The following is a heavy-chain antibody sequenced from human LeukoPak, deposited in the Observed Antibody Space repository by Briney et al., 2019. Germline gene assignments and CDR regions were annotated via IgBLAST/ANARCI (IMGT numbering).Heavy chain of an antibody. V-gene: IGHV3-73*01. J-gene: IGHJ5*02. CDR3: TRPIYCSGGSCYASPWFDP. CDR1: GFTFSGSA. CDR2: IRSKANSYAT. D-gene: IGHD2-15*01. Sequence: GGSLRLSCAASGFTFSGSAMHWVRQASGKGLEWVGRIRSKANSYATAYAASVKGRFTISRDDSKNTAYLQMNSLKTEDTAVYYRTRPIYCSGGSCYASPWFDPWGQGTLVTVSS.